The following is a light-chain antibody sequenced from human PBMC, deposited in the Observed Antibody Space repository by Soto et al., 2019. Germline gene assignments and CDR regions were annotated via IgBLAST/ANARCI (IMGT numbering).Light chain of an antibody. Sequence: DIQLTQSPSTLSASVGDRVTITCRASQSISSWLAWYQQKPGKAPKLLIYDASSLESGVPSRFSGSGSGTEFTLTISCLQPDDFATYYCQQYNSYPITFGQGTRLEI. V-gene: IGKV1-5*01. J-gene: IGKJ5*01. CDR1: QSISSW. CDR3: QQYNSYPIT. CDR2: DAS.